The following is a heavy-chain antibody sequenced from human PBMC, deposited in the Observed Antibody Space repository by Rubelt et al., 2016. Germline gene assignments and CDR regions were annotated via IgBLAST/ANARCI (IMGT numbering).Heavy chain of an antibody. Sequence: QVQLQESGPGLVKPSETLSLTCTVSGDSISNYYWTWIRQSAGKGLEWIGRIYSTGTTNYNPSPRSRATISRDTSKNHLSLQLTSVTAADTAVYYCGREVPNQLAVDSWGQGTLVTVSS. CDR3: GREVPNQLAVDS. J-gene: IGHJ4*02. CDR2: IYSTGTT. CDR1: GDSISNYY. V-gene: IGHV4-4*07. D-gene: IGHD1-14*01.